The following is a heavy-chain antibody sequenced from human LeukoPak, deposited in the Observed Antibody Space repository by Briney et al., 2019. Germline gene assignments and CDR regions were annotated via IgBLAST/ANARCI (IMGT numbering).Heavy chain of an antibody. Sequence: ASVKVSCKASGYTFTSYDINWVRQATGQGLEWMGWMNPNSGNTGYAQKFQGRVTMTRNTSISTAYMELSSLRSEDTAVYYCAGGGGYDIPLDYWGQGTLVTVSS. D-gene: IGHD3-9*01. V-gene: IGHV1-8*01. CDR2: MNPNSGNT. CDR1: GYTFTSYD. CDR3: AGGGGYDIPLDY. J-gene: IGHJ4*02.